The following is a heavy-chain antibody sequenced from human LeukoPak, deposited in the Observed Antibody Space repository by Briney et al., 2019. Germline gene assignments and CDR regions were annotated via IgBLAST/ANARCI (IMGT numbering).Heavy chain of an antibody. CDR2: ISSNGGST. CDR3: ARLFGIGSGHYYYYYMDV. V-gene: IGHV3-64*01. Sequence: GGSLRLSCAASGFTFSTYGMHWVRQAPGKGLEYVSAISSNGGSTYYANSVKGRFTISRDNSKNTLYLQMGSLRAEDMAVYYCARLFGIGSGHYYYYYMDVWGKGTTVTISS. CDR1: GFTFSTYG. D-gene: IGHD3-10*01. J-gene: IGHJ6*03.